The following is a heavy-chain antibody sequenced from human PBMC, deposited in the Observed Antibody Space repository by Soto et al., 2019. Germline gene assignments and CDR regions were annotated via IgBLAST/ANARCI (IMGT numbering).Heavy chain of an antibody. CDR2: INPNSGGT. CDR3: ARSFIAADEFDY. J-gene: IGHJ4*02. Sequence: ASVKVSCKASGYTFTSYAMQWVRQAPGQRLEWMGWINPNSGGTNYAQKFQGWVTMTRDTSISTAYMELSRLRSDDTAVYYCARSFIAADEFDYWGQGTLVTVSS. D-gene: IGHD6-13*01. CDR1: GYTFTSYA. V-gene: IGHV1-2*04.